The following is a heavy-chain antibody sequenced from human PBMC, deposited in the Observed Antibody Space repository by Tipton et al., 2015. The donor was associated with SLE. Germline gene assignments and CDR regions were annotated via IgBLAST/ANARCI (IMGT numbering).Heavy chain of an antibody. D-gene: IGHD5-12*01. CDR1: GDSISSRSYY. J-gene: IGHJ4*02. CDR2: INYRGST. CDR3: AKYIGGTMEDF. Sequence: TLSLTCTVSGDSISSRSYYWGWIRQPPEKGLEWIGNINYRGSTDYNPSLKSRLTISVDTSKNQFSLKLDSVTAADTAVYYCAKYIGGTMEDFWGQGTLVTVSS. V-gene: IGHV4-39*07.